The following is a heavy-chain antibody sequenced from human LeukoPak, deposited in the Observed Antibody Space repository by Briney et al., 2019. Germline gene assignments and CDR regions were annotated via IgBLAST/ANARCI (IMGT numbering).Heavy chain of an antibody. V-gene: IGHV4-59*08. D-gene: IGHD3-9*01. J-gene: IGHJ6*02. CDR3: ARHGLMGALRCFDWPEFYGMDV. Sequence: SETLSLTCTVSGGSISSYYWSWIRQPPGKGLEWIGYIYYSGSTNYNPSLKSRVTISVDTSKNQFSLKLCSVTAADTAVYYCARHGLMGALRCFDWPEFYGMDVWGQGTTVAVSS. CDR2: IYYSGST. CDR1: GGSISSYY.